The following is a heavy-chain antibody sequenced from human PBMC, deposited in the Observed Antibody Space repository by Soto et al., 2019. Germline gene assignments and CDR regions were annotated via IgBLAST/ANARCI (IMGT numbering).Heavy chain of an antibody. CDR2: ISAYNGDT. Sequence: ASVKVSCKASGYTFTNYGISWVRQAPGQGLEWMGWISAYNGDTNYAQKLQGRVTMTTDTSTSTAYMELSSLRSDDTAVYYCAREDRDRETGLVPAAIDGMDVWGQGTTVTVSS. J-gene: IGHJ6*02. CDR1: GYTFTNYG. D-gene: IGHD2-2*01. CDR3: AREDRDRETGLVPAAIDGMDV. V-gene: IGHV1-18*01.